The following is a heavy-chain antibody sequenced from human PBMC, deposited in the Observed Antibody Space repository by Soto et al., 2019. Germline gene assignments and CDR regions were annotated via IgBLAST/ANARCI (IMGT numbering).Heavy chain of an antibody. J-gene: IGHJ4*02. Sequence: EVQLEESGGGLVQPGGSLRLSCAASGLTVSDNYIRWVRHAPGKGLEWVSVIYRGGDTYYADSVKGRFTISRDNSKNTVYLQMNSLRDEDTAEYYCASCHWNGPNDYWGQGTLVTVSS. CDR2: IYRGGDT. CDR1: GLTVSDNY. V-gene: IGHV3-66*01. D-gene: IGHD1-1*01. CDR3: ASCHWNGPNDY.